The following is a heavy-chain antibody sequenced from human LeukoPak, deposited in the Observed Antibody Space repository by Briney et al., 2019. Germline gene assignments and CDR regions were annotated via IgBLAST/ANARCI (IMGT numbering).Heavy chain of an antibody. CDR2: IKNDGSDK. CDR1: GFSFSAAW. V-gene: IGHV3-7*01. D-gene: IGHD5-12*01. J-gene: IGHJ4*02. Sequence: GGSLRLSCEASGFSFSAAWMSWVRQAPGKGLEWVATIKNDGSDKYYVDSVKGRFTLSRDNAKNSVYLQMNSLRVEDTAVYYCVNLGYSDGGQGTLVTVSS. CDR3: VNLGYSD.